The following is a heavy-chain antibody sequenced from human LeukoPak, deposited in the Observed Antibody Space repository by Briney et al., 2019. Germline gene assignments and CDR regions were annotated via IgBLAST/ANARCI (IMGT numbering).Heavy chain of an antibody. Sequence: GGSLRLSCAVSGLSFTNAWMNWVRQAPGRGLEWVANIDQSGGRNNYVDSVKGRFTISRDNAKNSLFLEMSSLRADDTAVYFCARDVEGGTFDIWGQGTTVTVSS. V-gene: IGHV3-7*05. CDR2: IDQSGGRN. D-gene: IGHD3-16*01. J-gene: IGHJ3*02. CDR3: ARDVEGGTFDI. CDR1: GLSFTNAW.